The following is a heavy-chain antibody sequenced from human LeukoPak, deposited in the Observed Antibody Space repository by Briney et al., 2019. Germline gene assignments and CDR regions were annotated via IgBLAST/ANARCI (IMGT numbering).Heavy chain of an antibody. D-gene: IGHD2-15*01. Sequence: GASVKASCKASGGTFSSYAISWVRQAPGQGLELMGRIIPIFGTANYAQKIQGRVTITTDESTSTAYMELSSLRSEDTAVYYYARDLANPVVAAKEFYYYYYMDVWGRGTTVTVSS. CDR2: IIPIFGTA. CDR3: ARDLANPVVAAKEFYYYYYMDV. J-gene: IGHJ6*03. CDR1: GGTFSSYA. V-gene: IGHV1-69*05.